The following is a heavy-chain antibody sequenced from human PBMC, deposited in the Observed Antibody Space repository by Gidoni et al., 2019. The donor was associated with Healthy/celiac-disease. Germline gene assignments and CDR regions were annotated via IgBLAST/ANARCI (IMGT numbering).Heavy chain of an antibody. J-gene: IGHJ5*02. CDR2: IIPIFGTA. CDR1: GGTFSSYA. CDR3: ASNNCSSTSCYWIWFDP. D-gene: IGHD2-2*01. Sequence: QVQLEQSGAEVKKPGSSVKVSCKASGGTFSSYAISWVRQAPGKGLEWMGGIIPIFGTANYAQKFQGRVTITADESTSTAYMELSSLRSEDTAVYYCASNNCSSTSCYWIWFDPWGQGTLVTVSS. V-gene: IGHV1-69*01.